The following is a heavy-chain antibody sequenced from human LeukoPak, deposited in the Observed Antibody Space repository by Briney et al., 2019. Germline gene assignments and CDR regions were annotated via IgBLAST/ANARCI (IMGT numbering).Heavy chain of an antibody. CDR3: ARYCSGDTCRYFDY. Sequence: SQTLSLTCTVSVGPINSGGYYWRWIRQLPGKGLEWMGYIHYTGYTFLIPSLKSRVTMSLVPSENQFAQKLSYVPAADTAVLYCARYCSGDTCRYFDYWGQGTLVTVSS. V-gene: IGHV4-31*03. CDR2: IHYTGYT. D-gene: IGHD2-15*01. CDR1: VGPINSGGYY. J-gene: IGHJ4*02.